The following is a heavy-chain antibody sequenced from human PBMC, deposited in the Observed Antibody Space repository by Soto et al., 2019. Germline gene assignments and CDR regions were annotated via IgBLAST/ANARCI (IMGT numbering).Heavy chain of an antibody. CDR2: IYYSGST. J-gene: IGHJ3*02. V-gene: IGHV4-30-4*01. Sequence: SETLSLTCTVSGGSISSGDYYWSWIRQPPGKGLEWIGYIYYSGSTYYNPSLKSRVTISVDTSKNQFSLKLSSVTAADTAVYYCAREGRGGIVVVTAFDIWGQGTMVT. D-gene: IGHD2-21*02. CDR1: GGSISSGDYY. CDR3: AREGRGGIVVVTAFDI.